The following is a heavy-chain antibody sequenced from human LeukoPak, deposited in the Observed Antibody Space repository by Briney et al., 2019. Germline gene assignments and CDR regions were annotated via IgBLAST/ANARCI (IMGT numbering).Heavy chain of an antibody. J-gene: IGHJ4*02. CDR2: IYYSGST. V-gene: IGHV4-59*12. Sequence: SETLSLTCTVSGGSISSYYWSWIRQPPGKGLEWIGYIYYSGSTNYNPSLKSRVTISVDTSKNQFSLKLSSVTAADTAVYYCARDSSAEYYDILTGYSYFDYWGQGTLVTVSS. CDR1: GGSISSYY. D-gene: IGHD3-9*01. CDR3: ARDSSAEYYDILTGYSYFDY.